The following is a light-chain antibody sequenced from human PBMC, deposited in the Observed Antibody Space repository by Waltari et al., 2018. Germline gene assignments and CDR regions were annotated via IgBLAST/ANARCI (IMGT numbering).Light chain of an antibody. CDR2: KAS. J-gene: IGKJ5*01. Sequence: DVGLTQSPLPLPVTLGQPASISCRPSQSLVYTDGISYLNWFHQRPGQAPRRLMYKASILDSGAPYRFSGSGSGTEFTLMISSVEADDFGVYFCMQATHWPVTFGQGTRLE. CDR3: MQATHWPVT. V-gene: IGKV2-30*01. CDR1: QSLVYTDGISY.